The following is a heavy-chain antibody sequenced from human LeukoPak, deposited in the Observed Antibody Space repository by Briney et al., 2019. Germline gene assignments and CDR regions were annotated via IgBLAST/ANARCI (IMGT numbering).Heavy chain of an antibody. V-gene: IGHV4-39*02. CDR2: IYYSGST. CDR3: ARDVDTAMVPSFDY. CDR1: GGSISSSSYY. Sequence: KPSETLSLTCTVSGGSISSSSYYWGWIRQPPGKGLEWIGSIYYSGSTYYNPSPKSRVTISVDTSKNQFSLKLSSVTAADTAVYYCARDVDTAMVPSFDYWGQGTLVTVSS. D-gene: IGHD5-18*01. J-gene: IGHJ4*02.